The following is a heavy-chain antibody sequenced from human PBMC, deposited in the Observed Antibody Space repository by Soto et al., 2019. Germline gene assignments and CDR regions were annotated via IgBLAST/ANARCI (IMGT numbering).Heavy chain of an antibody. CDR1: GYTFTSYG. V-gene: IGHV1-18*01. D-gene: IGHD3-10*01. CDR2: ISAYNGNT. J-gene: IGHJ6*02. CDR3: ARGRGGDGNGG. Sequence: QVQLVQSGAEVKKPGASVKVSCKASGYTFTSYGISWVRQAPGQGLEWMGWISAYNGNTNYAQKLPGRGNMNPDTSTKPGHKEVGSLRSGGTGVDYCARGRGGDGNGGWGQGTTVTVSS.